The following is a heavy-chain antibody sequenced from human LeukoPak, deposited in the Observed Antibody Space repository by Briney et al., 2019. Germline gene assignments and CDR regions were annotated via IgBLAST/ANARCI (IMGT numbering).Heavy chain of an antibody. CDR2: MNPNSGNT. Sequence: GASVKVSCKASGYTFTSYGISWVRQAPGQGLEWMGWMNPNSGNTGYAQKFQGRVTMTGDTSISTAYMELSSLISDDTAVYYCARAIRNQLLSDYWGQGTLVTVSS. V-gene: IGHV1-8*02. J-gene: IGHJ4*02. CDR3: ARAIRNQLLSDY. CDR1: GYTFTSYG. D-gene: IGHD2-2*01.